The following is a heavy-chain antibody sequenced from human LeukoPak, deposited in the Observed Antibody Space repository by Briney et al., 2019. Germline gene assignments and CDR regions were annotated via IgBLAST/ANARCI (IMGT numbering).Heavy chain of an antibody. D-gene: IGHD3-9*01. Sequence: GASLRLSCAASGFTFSSYAMSWVRQAPGKGLEWVSAISGSGGSTYYADSVKGRFTISRDNSKNTLYLQMNSLRAEDTAVYYCAKVYDILTGYYLSEYWGQGTRVTVSS. CDR2: ISGSGGST. J-gene: IGHJ4*02. CDR3: AKVYDILTGYYLSEY. V-gene: IGHV3-23*01. CDR1: GFTFSSYA.